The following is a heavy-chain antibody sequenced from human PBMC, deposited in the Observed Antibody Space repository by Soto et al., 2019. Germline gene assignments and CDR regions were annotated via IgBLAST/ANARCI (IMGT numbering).Heavy chain of an antibody. CDR2: MNPNSGNT. D-gene: IGHD1-26*01. J-gene: IGHJ4*02. Sequence: QAQLVQSGAEVKKPGASVKVSCKASGYTFTGYDINWVRQATGKGLEWMGWMNPNSGNTGYAQNFQGRITMTRENSITTAYMELTSLGDDDSAVDYCAGEKVGTTGIDFWGQGTLVTVSS. CDR1: GYTFTGYD. CDR3: AGEKVGTTGIDF. V-gene: IGHV1-8*01.